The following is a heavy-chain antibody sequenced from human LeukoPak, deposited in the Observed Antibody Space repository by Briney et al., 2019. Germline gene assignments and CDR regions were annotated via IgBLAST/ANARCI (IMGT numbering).Heavy chain of an antibody. CDR3: ARDGVHLRYFDWLAAFDI. CDR1: GGTFSSYA. V-gene: IGHV1-69*05. CDR2: IIPIFGTA. D-gene: IGHD3-9*01. J-gene: IGHJ3*02. Sequence: ASVKVSCKASGGTFSSYAMSWVRQAPGQGLEWMGGIIPIFGTANYAQKFQGRVTITTDESTSTAYMELSSLRSEDTAVYCCARDGVHLRYFDWLAAFDIWGQGTMVTVSS.